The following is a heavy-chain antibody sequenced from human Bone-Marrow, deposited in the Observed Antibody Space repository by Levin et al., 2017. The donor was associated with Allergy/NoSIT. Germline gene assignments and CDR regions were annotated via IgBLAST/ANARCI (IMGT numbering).Heavy chain of an antibody. CDR1: GLSVRNNY. CDR2: LYSGATT. D-gene: IGHD3-10*01. Sequence: SCAASGLSVRNNYMNWVRQAPGKGLEWVAVLYSGATTYYADSVKGRFTISRDNSKNTLFLQMDNLRAEDTAVYYCARGNYYNSGSFYRWCAFDIWGQGTMVTVSS. J-gene: IGHJ3*02. V-gene: IGHV3-53*01. CDR3: ARGNYYNSGSFYRWCAFDI.